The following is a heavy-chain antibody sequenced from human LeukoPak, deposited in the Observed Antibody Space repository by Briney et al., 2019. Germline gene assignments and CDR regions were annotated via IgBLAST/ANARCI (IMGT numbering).Heavy chain of an antibody. CDR1: GFTFSTYS. CDR2: ITSGSNTI. V-gene: IGHV3-48*02. CDR3: ARDRPNTGFDFDY. D-gene: IGHD3-10*01. J-gene: IGHJ4*02. Sequence: GGSLRLSCAASGFTFSTYSMNWVRQAPGKGLEWLSYITSGSNTIYYADSVRGRFSVSRDNAKNSLFLQMDSLRDEDTAVYYCARDRPNTGFDFDYWGRGTPVTVSS.